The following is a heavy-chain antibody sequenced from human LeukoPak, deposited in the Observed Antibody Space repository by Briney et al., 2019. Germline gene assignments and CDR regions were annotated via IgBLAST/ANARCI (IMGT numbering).Heavy chain of an antibody. CDR2: INVGNDET. CDR3: ARETWHYSGKECYSVYSYGLDV. V-gene: IGHV1-3*01. CDR1: VYTFTHYA. D-gene: IGHD2-15*01. Sequence: GASVKVSCKASVYTFTHYAFHWVRQAPGQRLEWLGWINVGNDETKYSQKVQARVTITRDRSASKDYMELSSLTSDDTAGYYCARETWHYSGKECYSVYSYGLDVWRQKTTVTVPS. J-gene: IGHJ6*02.